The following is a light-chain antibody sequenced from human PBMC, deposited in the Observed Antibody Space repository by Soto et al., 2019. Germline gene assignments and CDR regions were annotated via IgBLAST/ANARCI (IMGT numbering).Light chain of an antibody. Sequence: IHMTHSPSTLPASLGYTFTNTIRASQNIDRWVAWYQQKSGKAPKILIYHASSLETGVPSRFSGSGSGTEFTLTISSVQPDDFASYYCQHYNSYGTFGQGTKVDIK. CDR2: HAS. J-gene: IGKJ1*01. CDR1: QNIDRW. V-gene: IGKV1-5*01. CDR3: QHYNSYGT.